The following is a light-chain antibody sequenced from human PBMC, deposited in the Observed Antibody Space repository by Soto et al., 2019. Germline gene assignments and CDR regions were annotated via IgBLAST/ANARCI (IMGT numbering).Light chain of an antibody. CDR3: SSYTNSSTRV. Sequence: QSVLTQPASVSGAAGQSIAISCTGSSSDVGIYNYVSWYQQHPGKVPKLIIYEVTSRPSGVSIRFSGSQSGKTASLPISGLQPEDAADYYCSSYTNSSTRVFGNGTKGTV. V-gene: IGLV2-14*01. J-gene: IGLJ1*01. CDR2: EVT. CDR1: SSDVGIYNY.